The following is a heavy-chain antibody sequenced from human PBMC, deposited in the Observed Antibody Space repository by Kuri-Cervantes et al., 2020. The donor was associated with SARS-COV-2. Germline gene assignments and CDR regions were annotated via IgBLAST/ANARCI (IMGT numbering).Heavy chain of an antibody. CDR2: IYTSGST. CDR3: ARGGNLASTMVRGVIPYYYYYGMDF. V-gene: IGHV4-4*07. D-gene: IGHD3-10*01. Sequence: SESLCLSCTASGGSISSYYMSWIRQPAGKGLEWIGRIYTSGSTNYNPSLKGRVTTSVDTSKNQFSLTLSSVTAADTAVYYCARGGNLASTMVRGVIPYYYYYGMDFWGQGTQVTVSS. J-gene: IGHJ6*01. CDR1: GGSISSYY.